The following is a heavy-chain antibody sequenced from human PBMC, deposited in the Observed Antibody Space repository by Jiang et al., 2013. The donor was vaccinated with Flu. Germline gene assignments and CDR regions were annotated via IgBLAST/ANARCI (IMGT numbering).Heavy chain of an antibody. V-gene: IGHV1-2*02. CDR3: ARGPRITIFGVPSTNWFDP. CDR1: GYTFTGYY. Sequence: VQLVESGAEVKKPGASVKVSCKASGYTFTGYYMHWVRQAPGQGLEWMGWINPNSGGTNYAQKFQGRVTMTRDTSISTAYMELSRLRSDDTAVYYCARGPRITIFGVPSTNWFDPWGRGNPSVTVSS. CDR2: INPNSGGT. J-gene: IGHJ5*02. D-gene: IGHD3-3*01.